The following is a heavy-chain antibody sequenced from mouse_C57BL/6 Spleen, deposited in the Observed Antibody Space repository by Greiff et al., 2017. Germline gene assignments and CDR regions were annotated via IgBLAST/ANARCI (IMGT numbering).Heavy chain of an antibody. D-gene: IGHD1-1*01. CDR2: IWSGGST. CDR1: GFSLTSYG. V-gene: IGHV2-2*01. Sequence: QVQLKESGPGLVQPSQSLSITCTVSGFSLTSYGVHWVRQSPGKGLEWLGVIWSGGSTDYNAAFISSLSISKDNSKNQVFFKMNSLQADDTAIYYCARFWGPTTVVPYYAMDYWGQGTSVTVSS. J-gene: IGHJ4*01. CDR3: ARFWGPTTVVPYYAMDY.